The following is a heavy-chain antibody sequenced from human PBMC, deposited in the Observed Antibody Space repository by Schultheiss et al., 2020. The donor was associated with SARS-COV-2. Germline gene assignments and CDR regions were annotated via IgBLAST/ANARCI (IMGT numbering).Heavy chain of an antibody. Sequence: SETLSLTCAVYGGSFSGYYWSWIRQPPGKGLEWIGEIHHSGSTNYNPSLKSRVTISVDTSKNQFSLKLSSVTAADTAVYYCAREFGMVATRRYYYYMDVWGKGTTVTVSS. CDR3: AREFGMVATRRYYYYMDV. CDR2: IHHSGST. J-gene: IGHJ6*03. V-gene: IGHV4-34*01. D-gene: IGHD5-12*01. CDR1: GGSFSGYY.